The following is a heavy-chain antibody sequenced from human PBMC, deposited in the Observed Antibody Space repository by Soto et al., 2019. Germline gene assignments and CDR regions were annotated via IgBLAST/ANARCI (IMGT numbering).Heavy chain of an antibody. CDR1: GFTFGSYW. CDR2: IKQDGSEK. CDR3: ASSPGLGYCGSTSCLPQYYFDY. D-gene: IGHD2-2*03. J-gene: IGHJ4*02. Sequence: EVQLVESGGGLVQPGGSLRLSCAASGFTFGSYWMSWVRQAPGKGLEWVANIKQDGSEKYYVDSVKGRFTISRDNAKNSLYLQMNSLRAEDTAVYYCASSPGLGYCGSTSCLPQYYFDYWGQGALVPVSS. V-gene: IGHV3-7*01.